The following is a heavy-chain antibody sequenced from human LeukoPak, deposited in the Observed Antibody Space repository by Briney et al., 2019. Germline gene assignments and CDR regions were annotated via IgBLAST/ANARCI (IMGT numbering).Heavy chain of an antibody. V-gene: IGHV3-66*01. J-gene: IGHJ5*02. D-gene: IGHD1-1*01. Sequence: TGGSLRLSCAASGFTFSTYSMNWVRQAPGKDLEWVSGLYSGGATYYADSMEGRFTISRDHSKSTLYLQMTNLRVDDTAIYYCARGNGNVGGRLDPWGQGIRVTVSS. CDR3: ARGNGNVGGRLDP. CDR2: LYSGGAT. CDR1: GFTFSTYS.